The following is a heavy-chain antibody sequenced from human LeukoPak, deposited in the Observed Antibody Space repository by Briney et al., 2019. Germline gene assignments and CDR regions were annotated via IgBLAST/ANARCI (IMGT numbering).Heavy chain of an antibody. CDR3: ARDRSSSWYPSDNWFDP. CDR1: GGSISSYY. D-gene: IGHD6-13*01. CDR2: IYTSGGT. Sequence: PSETLSLTCTVSGGSISSYYWSWIRQPAGKGLEWIGRIYTSGGTNYNPSLKSRVTMSVDTSKNQFSLKLSSVTAADTAVYYCARDRSSSWYPSDNWFDPWGQGTLVTVSS. J-gene: IGHJ5*02. V-gene: IGHV4-4*07.